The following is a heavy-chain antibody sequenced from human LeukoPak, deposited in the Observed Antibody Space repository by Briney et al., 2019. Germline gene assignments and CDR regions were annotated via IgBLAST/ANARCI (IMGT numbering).Heavy chain of an antibody. CDR2: IYPGDSDT. Sequence: GESLKISCKGSGYSFTSYWIGWVRQMPGKGLEWMGIIYPGDSDTRYSPSFQGQVTISADKSISTAYLQWSSLKASDTAMYYCARQGLGATEFADAFDIWGQGTMVTVSS. J-gene: IGHJ3*02. CDR1: GYSFTSYW. D-gene: IGHD1-26*01. V-gene: IGHV5-51*01. CDR3: ARQGLGATEFADAFDI.